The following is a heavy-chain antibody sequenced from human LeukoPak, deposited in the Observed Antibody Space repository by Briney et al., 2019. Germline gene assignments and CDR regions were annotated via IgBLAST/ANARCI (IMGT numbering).Heavy chain of an antibody. J-gene: IGHJ6*02. Sequence: SETLSLTCTVSGGSISSYYWSWIRQPLGKGLEWMGYIYYSGSTNYNPSLKSRITISVDTSKNQFSLKLSSVTAADTAVYYCARDKARYSSSWYVGYYYYYGMDVWGQGTTVTVSS. D-gene: IGHD6-13*01. CDR3: ARDKARYSSSWYVGYYYYYGMDV. CDR1: GGSISSYY. V-gene: IGHV4-59*01. CDR2: IYYSGST.